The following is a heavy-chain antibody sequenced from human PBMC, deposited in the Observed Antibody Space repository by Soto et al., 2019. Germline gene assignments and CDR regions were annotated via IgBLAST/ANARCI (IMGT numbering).Heavy chain of an antibody. D-gene: IGHD1-1*01. J-gene: IGHJ3*02. Sequence: GESLKSSCKGSGYSFTNYWIGWVRQMPGKGLEWMGIIFPGDSDTRYSPSFQGQVTISADKSISTAYLQWSSLQASDTAMFYCTRHPTLTEAFDICGQGTMVTVSS. CDR3: TRHPTLTEAFDI. V-gene: IGHV5-51*01. CDR2: IFPGDSDT. CDR1: GYSFTNYW.